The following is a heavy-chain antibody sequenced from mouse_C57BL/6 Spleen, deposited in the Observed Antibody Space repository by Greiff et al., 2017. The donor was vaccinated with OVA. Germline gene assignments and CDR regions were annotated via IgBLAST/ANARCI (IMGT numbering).Heavy chain of an antibody. D-gene: IGHD3-2*02. CDR2: IDPSDSYT. V-gene: IGHV1-69*01. CDR3: AIGSSGYVGY. J-gene: IGHJ2*01. Sequence: QVQLQQPGAELVMPGASVKLSCKASGYTFTSYWMHWVKQRPGQGLEWIGEIDPSDSYTNYNQKFKGKSTLTVDKSSSTAYMQLSSLTSEDSAVYYCAIGSSGYVGYWGQGTTLTVSS. CDR1: GYTFTSYW.